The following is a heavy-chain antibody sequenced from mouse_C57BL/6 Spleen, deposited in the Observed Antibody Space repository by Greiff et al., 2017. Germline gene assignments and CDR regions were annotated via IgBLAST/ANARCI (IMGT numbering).Heavy chain of an antibody. J-gene: IGHJ4*01. D-gene: IGHD2-2*01. V-gene: IGHV5-2*01. Sequence: EVKLVESGGGLVQPGESLKLSCESNEYEFPSHDMSWVRKTPEKRLELVAAINSDGGSTYYPDTMERRFIISRDNTKKTLYLQMSSLRSEDTAVYYCARGGYDDYAMDYWGQGTSVTVSS. CDR3: ARGGYDDYAMDY. CDR2: INSDGGST. CDR1: EYEFPSHD.